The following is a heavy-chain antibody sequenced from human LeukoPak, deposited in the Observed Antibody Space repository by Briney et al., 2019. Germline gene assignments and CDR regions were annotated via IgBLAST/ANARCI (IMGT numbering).Heavy chain of an antibody. CDR3: ATDSSNWYFDY. D-gene: IGHD3-22*01. V-gene: IGHV3-7*03. J-gene: IGHJ4*02. CDR2: TNQDGSET. CDR1: GFTFTTYW. Sequence: PGGSLRLSCAASGFTFTTYWMAWVRQAPGKGLEWVSNTNQDGSETYYLDSVRGRFTVSRDNAKNTLYLQMNSLRAEDTALYYCATDSSNWYFDYWGQGTLVTVSS.